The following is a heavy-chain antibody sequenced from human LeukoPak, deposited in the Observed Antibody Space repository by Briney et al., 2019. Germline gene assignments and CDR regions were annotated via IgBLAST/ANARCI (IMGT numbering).Heavy chain of an antibody. J-gene: IGHJ4*02. Sequence: GGSLRLSCAASGFTFSSYGMHWVRQAPGKGLEWVAVIWYDGSNKYYADSVKGRFTISRDNSKNTLYLQMNSLRAEDTAVYYCARGDVEDFGVSFDYWGQGTLVTVSS. D-gene: IGHD3-10*01. CDR1: GFTFSSYG. CDR3: ARGDVEDFGVSFDY. V-gene: IGHV3-33*01. CDR2: IWYDGSNK.